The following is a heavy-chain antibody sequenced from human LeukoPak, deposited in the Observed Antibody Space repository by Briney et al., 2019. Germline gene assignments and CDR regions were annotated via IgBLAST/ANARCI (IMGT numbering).Heavy chain of an antibody. Sequence: GGSLRLSCAASGFTFTTYWMSWMRRAPGKGLQWVANIKHYGSEQYYVNSVKGRFTISRDNAKNSLFLQMNSLGVEDTAVYYCKSGGAAPGSFDYWGHGALVTVSS. D-gene: IGHD1-26*01. CDR1: GFTFTTYW. CDR2: IKHYGSEQ. CDR3: KSGGAAPGSFDY. J-gene: IGHJ4*01. V-gene: IGHV3-7*01.